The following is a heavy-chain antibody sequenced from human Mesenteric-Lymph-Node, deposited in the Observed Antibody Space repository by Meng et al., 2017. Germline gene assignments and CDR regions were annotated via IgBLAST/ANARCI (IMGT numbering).Heavy chain of an antibody. CDR2: IKQDGSVK. Sequence: GKSLKISCEGSGFTISNYWMSWVRQAPGKGLEWVANIKQDGSVKSYVESVKGRFTISRDNAKNSLYLQLDSLRGEDTAVYYCVREPFDIWGQGTMVTVSS. J-gene: IGHJ3*02. CDR1: GFTISNYW. V-gene: IGHV3-7*01. CDR3: VREPFDI.